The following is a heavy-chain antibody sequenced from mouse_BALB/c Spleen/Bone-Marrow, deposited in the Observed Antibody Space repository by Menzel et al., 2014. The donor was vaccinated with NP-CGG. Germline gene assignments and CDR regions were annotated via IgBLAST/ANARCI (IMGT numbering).Heavy chain of an antibody. CDR3: ARRDYAMDY. CDR1: GYAFANYL. CDR2: INPGSGGT. Sequence: VHLVESGAELVRPGTSVKVSCKASGYAFANYLIEWVKRRPGQGLEWIGVINPGSGGTNYNEKFKGKATLTADKSSSTAYMQLSSLTSDDSAVYFCARRDYAMDYWGQGTSVTVSS. J-gene: IGHJ4*01. V-gene: IGHV1-54*01.